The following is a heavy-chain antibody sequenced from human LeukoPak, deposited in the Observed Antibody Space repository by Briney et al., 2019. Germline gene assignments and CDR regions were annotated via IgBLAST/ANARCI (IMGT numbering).Heavy chain of an antibody. CDR1: GCSMSSYY. Sequence: PSETLSLTCTVSGCSMSSYYWSWIRQPAGKGPEWIGRIYTSGSTNYNPSLKSRVTMSVDKSKNQFPLKLSSVTAADTAVYYCARDPGDNFDYWGQGTLVTVSS. CDR2: IYTSGST. D-gene: IGHD2-21*02. CDR3: ARDPGDNFDY. V-gene: IGHV4-4*07. J-gene: IGHJ4*02.